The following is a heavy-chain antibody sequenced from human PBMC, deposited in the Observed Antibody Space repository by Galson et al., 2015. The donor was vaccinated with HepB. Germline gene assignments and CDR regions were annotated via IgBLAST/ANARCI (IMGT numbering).Heavy chain of an antibody. J-gene: IGHJ4*02. CDR1: GFTFSSYS. D-gene: IGHD5-24*01. Sequence: SLRLSCAASGFTFSSYSMNWVRQAPGKGLEWVSSISGSSDYIYYADSVKGRFTISRDNAKNSLSLQMNSLRAEDTAVYYCARDRGSTGVDYWGQGTLVTVSS. V-gene: IGHV3-21*01. CDR2: ISGSSDYI. CDR3: ARDRGSTGVDY.